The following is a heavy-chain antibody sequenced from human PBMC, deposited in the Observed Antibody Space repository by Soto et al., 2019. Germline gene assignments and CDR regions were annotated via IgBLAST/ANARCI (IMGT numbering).Heavy chain of an antibody. CDR3: ARELRDGYKPGLYYFDY. Sequence: QVQLQESGPGLVKPSQTLSLTCTVSGGSISSGGYYWSWIRQHPGKGLEWIGYIYYSGSTYYNPSLKHQVTISVDTSKNKFSLKPSSVTAADTAVYYCARELRDGYKPGLYYFDYWGQGTLVTVSS. D-gene: IGHD5-12*01. CDR2: IYYSGST. CDR1: GGSISSGGYY. J-gene: IGHJ4*02. V-gene: IGHV4-31*01.